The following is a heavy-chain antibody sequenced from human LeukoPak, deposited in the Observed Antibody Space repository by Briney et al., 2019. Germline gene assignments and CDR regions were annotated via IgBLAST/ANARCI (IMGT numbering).Heavy chain of an antibody. D-gene: IGHD1-20*01. V-gene: IGHV3-33*01. Sequence: PGGSLRLSXGASGLTFSSYGMHWVRQAPGKGLEWVAVIWYDGSNKYYTASVKGRFTISRDNSANTLYLQMSSLRGEDTAVYYCARGTNWNYFDHWGQGTPVTVSS. CDR3: ARGTNWNYFDH. CDR1: GLTFSSYG. J-gene: IGHJ4*02. CDR2: IWYDGSNK.